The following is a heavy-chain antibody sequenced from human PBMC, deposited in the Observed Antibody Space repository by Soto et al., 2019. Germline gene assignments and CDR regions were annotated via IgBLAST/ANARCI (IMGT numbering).Heavy chain of an antibody. CDR1: GFTVSSNY. V-gene: IGHV3-66*01. CDR3: ARDPRGITGTTPPRVRPLDI. Sequence: PGGSLRLSCAASGFTVSSNYMSWVRQAPGKGLEWVSVIYSGGSTYYADSVKGRFTISRDNSKNTLYLQMNSLRAEDTAVYYCARDPRGITGTTPPRVRPLDIWGQGTMVTVSS. CDR2: IYSGGST. D-gene: IGHD1-7*01. J-gene: IGHJ3*02.